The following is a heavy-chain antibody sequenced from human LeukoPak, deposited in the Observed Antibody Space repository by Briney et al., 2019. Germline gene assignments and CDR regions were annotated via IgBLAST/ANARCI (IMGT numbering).Heavy chain of an antibody. CDR3: ARGHSYGYYYGMDV. CDR1: GGSISSGDYY. J-gene: IGHJ6*02. CDR2: IYYSGST. V-gene: IGHV4-30-4*01. D-gene: IGHD5-18*01. Sequence: SETLSLTCTVSGGSISSGDYYWSWIRQPPGKGLEWIGYIYYSGSTYYNPSLKSRVTISVDTSKNQFSLKLSSVTAADTAVYYCARGHSYGYYYGMDVWGQGTTVTVSS.